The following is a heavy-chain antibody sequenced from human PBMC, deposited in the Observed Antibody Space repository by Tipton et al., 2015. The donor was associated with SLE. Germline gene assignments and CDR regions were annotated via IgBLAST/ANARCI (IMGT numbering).Heavy chain of an antibody. V-gene: IGHV4-39*01. CDR1: GDSINSSRYY. D-gene: IGHD3-10*01. Sequence: TLSLTCTVSGDSINSSRYYWGWIRQPPGKGLEWMGSIYGSGSAFNSGSTFYNPSLKSRVTTSVDTSKNHFSLRLTSVTAADTAVYYCARRKKGRLRWFADTFGDVWGQGTTVTVSA. CDR2: IYGSGSAFNSGST. CDR3: ARRKKGRLRWFADTFGDV. J-gene: IGHJ6*01.